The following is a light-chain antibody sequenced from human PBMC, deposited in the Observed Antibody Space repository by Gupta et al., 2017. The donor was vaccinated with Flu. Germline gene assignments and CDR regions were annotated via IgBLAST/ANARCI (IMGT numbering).Light chain of an antibody. CDR2: MNS. CDR1: GYKVGKKN. J-gene: IGLJ3*02. Sequence: TFAWSGSGYKVGKKNVYWYQLLPGTAPKILIYMNSQRPSGVPDRFFGSKSGTSAALASSGLRAEEEADYYCAAWDDNRNGLVFGEGTKLTVL. CDR3: AAWDDNRNGLV. V-gene: IGLV1-47*01.